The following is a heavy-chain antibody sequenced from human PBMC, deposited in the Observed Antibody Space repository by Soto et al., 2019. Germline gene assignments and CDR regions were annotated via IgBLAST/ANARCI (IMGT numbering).Heavy chain of an antibody. J-gene: IGHJ4*02. V-gene: IGHV3-23*01. CDR3: AKERPAMGFDY. Sequence: EVQLLDSGGGLVQPGGSLRLSCEASGFTFSNYAMNWVRQAPGKGLEWVLGISGGGDNTYYADSVKGRFTISRDNSKNTVFLQMNSPRAEDTDVFYCAKERPAMGFDYWGQRTLVTVSS. CDR1: GFTFSNYA. CDR2: ISGGGDNT.